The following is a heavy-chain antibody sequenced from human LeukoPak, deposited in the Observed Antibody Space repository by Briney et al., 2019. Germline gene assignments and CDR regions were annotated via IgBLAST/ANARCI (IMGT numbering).Heavy chain of an antibody. J-gene: IGHJ4*02. V-gene: IGHV3-48*01. Sequence: GGSLRLSCAASGFSFSSYSMNWVRQAPGKGLEWISYIRRDGSRIYYADSVESRFTISRDNAKNSLYLQMDSLRVEDTAVYYCTRDPHALDFWGQGTLVTVSS. CDR2: IRRDGSRI. CDR3: TRDPHALDF. D-gene: IGHD2/OR15-2a*01. CDR1: GFSFSSYS.